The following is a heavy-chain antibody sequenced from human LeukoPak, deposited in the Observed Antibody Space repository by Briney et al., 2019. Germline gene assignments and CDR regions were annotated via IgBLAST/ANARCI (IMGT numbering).Heavy chain of an antibody. D-gene: IGHD2-2*03. CDR1: GFTFSGSA. CDR2: IRGKANRYAT. CDR3: SRHRLDNYYYYGMDV. J-gene: IGHJ6*02. V-gene: IGHV3-73*01. Sequence: GESLKLSCAASGFTFSGSAMHWVRPASGKGLEWLGRIRGKANRYATAYAASVKGRFTISRDDSTNTAYLQMDRLRPEDTAVYYCSRHRLDNYYYYGMDVWGQGTTVTVSS.